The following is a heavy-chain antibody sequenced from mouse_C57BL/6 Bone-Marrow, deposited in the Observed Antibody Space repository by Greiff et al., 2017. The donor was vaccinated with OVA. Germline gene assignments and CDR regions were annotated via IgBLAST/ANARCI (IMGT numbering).Heavy chain of an antibody. CDR1: GFNIKDDY. Sequence: EVQLQESGAELVRPGASVKLSCTASGFNIKDDYMHWVKQRPEQGLEWIGWIDPENGDTEYASKFQGKATITADTSSNTAYLQLSSLTSEDTAVYYCTTWEIYYDGSRYFDVWGTGTTVTVSS. CDR3: TTWEIYYDGSRYFDV. V-gene: IGHV14-4*01. CDR2: IDPENGDT. D-gene: IGHD1-1*01. J-gene: IGHJ1*03.